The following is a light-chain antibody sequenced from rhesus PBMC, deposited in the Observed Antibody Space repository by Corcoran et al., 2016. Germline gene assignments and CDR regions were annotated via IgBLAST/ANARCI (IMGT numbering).Light chain of an antibody. J-gene: IGKJ3*01. CDR3: QQSYSFPFT. Sequence: EILLTQSPAFQSVTLKEKVTITCQASQSNGSDLHWYQQKPDQSPKLLIRIASQSISGVPSRFSGIVSGTDFTLSINGLEAEDAATYYCQQSYSFPFTFGPGTKLDIK. V-gene: IGKV6-55*01. CDR2: IAS. CDR1: QSNGSD.